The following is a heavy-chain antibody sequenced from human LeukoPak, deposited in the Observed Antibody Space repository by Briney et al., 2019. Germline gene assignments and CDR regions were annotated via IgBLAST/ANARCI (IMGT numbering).Heavy chain of an antibody. V-gene: IGHV3-23*01. CDR3: AKGSYYDSSGSFYFDY. CDR2: ISGNGDNT. Sequence: GGSLRLSCAASGFTFSSYAMSWVRQAPGKGLEWVSGISGNGDNTYYADSVKGRFTISRDNSKNTLYVQVNNLGTEGTAAYYCAKGSYYDSSGSFYFDYWGQGTLVTVSS. J-gene: IGHJ4*02. CDR1: GFTFSSYA. D-gene: IGHD3-22*01.